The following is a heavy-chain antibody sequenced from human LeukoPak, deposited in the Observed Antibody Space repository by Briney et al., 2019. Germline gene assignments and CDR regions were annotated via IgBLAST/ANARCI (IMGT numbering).Heavy chain of an antibody. CDR2: ISWDGGST. Sequence: GGSLRLSCAASGFTFDDYTMYWVRQAPGKGLEWVSLISWDGGSTYYADSVKGRFTISRDNSKNSLYLQMNSLRTEDTALYYCAKIFGVVSDFDYWGQGTLVTVSS. D-gene: IGHD3-3*01. CDR1: GFTFDDYT. J-gene: IGHJ4*02. V-gene: IGHV3-43*01. CDR3: AKIFGVVSDFDY.